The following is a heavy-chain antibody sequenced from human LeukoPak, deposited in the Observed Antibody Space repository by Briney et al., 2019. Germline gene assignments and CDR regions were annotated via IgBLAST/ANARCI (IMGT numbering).Heavy chain of an antibody. J-gene: IGHJ3*02. Sequence: ASVKVSCKASGYTFTGYYMHWVRQAPGQGLEWMGWINPNSGGTNYAQKFQGRVTMTRDTSISTAYMELSRLRSDDVAVYYCARDSILYQNSIFPDIWGQGTMVTVSS. CDR1: GYTFTGYY. CDR2: INPNSGGT. CDR3: ARDSILYQNSIFPDI. D-gene: IGHD2-8*01. V-gene: IGHV1-2*02.